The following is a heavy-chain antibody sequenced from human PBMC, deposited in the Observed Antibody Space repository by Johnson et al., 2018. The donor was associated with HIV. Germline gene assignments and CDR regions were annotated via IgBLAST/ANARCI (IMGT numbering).Heavy chain of an antibody. CDR3: ARDRRNRQWQRLDAFDI. Sequence: VQLVESGGGVVRPGGSLRLSCAASGFTFDDYGMSWVRQAPGTGLEWVSGINWNGGSTGYADSVRGRFTIARENAKNSLHLQMNSMRAEDTAFYYCARDRRNRQWQRLDAFDIWGQGTMVIVSS. J-gene: IGHJ3*02. D-gene: IGHD6-19*01. V-gene: IGHV3-20*04. CDR1: GFTFDDYG. CDR2: INWNGGST.